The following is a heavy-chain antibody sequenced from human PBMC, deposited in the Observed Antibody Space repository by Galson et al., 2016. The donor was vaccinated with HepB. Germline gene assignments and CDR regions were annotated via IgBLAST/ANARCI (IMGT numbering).Heavy chain of an antibody. CDR1: GFLFRGYG. V-gene: IGHV3-30*18. Sequence: SLRLSCAGSGFLFRGYGMHWVRQAPGKGLEWVAADSMDGRRKFYSDSVRGRFTISRDNPNNMLFLQMDSLRPDDTAVYYCAKRHEFCPPVGCSVDYWGQGTLVSVSS. J-gene: IGHJ4*02. CDR3: AKRHEFCPPVGCSVDY. CDR2: DSMDGRRK. D-gene: IGHD3-10*02.